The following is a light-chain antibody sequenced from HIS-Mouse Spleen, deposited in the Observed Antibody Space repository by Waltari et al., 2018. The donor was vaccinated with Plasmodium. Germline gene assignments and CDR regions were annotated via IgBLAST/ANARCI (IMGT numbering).Light chain of an antibody. CDR3: QQYYSYLLT. CDR1: QGISSY. Sequence: AIRMTQSPSSFPASTGDRVTITCRASQGISSYLAWYQQKPGKAPKLLIYAASTLQSGVPSRFSGGGSGTDFTLTISCLQSEDFATYYCQQYYSYLLTFGGGTKVEIK. V-gene: IGKV1-8*01. CDR2: AAS. J-gene: IGKJ4*01.